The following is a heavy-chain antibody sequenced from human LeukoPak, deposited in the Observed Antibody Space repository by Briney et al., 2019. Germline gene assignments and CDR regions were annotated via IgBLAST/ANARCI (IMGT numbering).Heavy chain of an antibody. CDR1: GFTFSTYA. CDR3: AKANVGHCSGAFCYHFDS. V-gene: IGHV3-23*01. J-gene: IGHJ4*02. CDR2: ISGSNPGT. D-gene: IGHD2-15*01. Sequence: GGSLRLSCAASGFTFSTYAMSWVRQTPGKGLEWVAAISGSNPGTYHATSVRGRFTISRDNSKNTLHLQMNGLRADDAAIYYCAKANVGHCSGAFCYHFDSWGQGTLITASS.